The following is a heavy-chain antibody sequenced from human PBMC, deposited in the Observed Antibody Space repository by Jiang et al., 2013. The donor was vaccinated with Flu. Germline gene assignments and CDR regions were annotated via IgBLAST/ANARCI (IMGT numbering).Heavy chain of an antibody. CDR2: ISSSSSYT. CDR1: GFTFSDYY. V-gene: IGHV3-11*06. CDR3: ARSYYDILTGLGHFDY. D-gene: IGHD3-9*01. Sequence: QLVESGGGLVKPGGSLRLSCAASGFTFSDYYMSWIRQAPGKGLEWVSYISSSSSYTNYADSVKGRFTISRDNAKNSLYLQMNSLGAEDTAVYYCARSYYDILTGLGHFDYWGQGTLVTVSS. J-gene: IGHJ4*02.